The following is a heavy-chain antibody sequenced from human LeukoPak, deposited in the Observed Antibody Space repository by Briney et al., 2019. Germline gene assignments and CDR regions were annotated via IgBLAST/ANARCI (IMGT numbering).Heavy chain of an antibody. CDR3: ARGLVTTLTPPFDY. CDR2: ISGSGGST. CDR1: GFIFSSYS. D-gene: IGHD4-17*01. V-gene: IGHV3-23*01. Sequence: GGSLRLSCAASGFIFSSYSMNWVRQAPGKGLEWVSAISGSGGSTYYADSVKGRFTISRDNSKNTLYLQMNSLRAEDTAVYYCARGLVTTLTPPFDYWGQGTLVTVSS. J-gene: IGHJ4*02.